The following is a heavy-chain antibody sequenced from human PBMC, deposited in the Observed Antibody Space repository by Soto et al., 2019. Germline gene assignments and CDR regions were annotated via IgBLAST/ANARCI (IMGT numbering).Heavy chain of an antibody. CDR2: IYYSGYT. D-gene: IGHD3-22*01. Sequence: SETLSLTCTVSGGSISSYYWSWIRQPPGKGLEWIGYIYYSGYTSYSPSLKSRVTISLDKSKNHFSLKLSSVIAADTAVYYCARARDSSGFYFDYWGQGSLVTVS. J-gene: IGHJ4*02. CDR1: GGSISSYY. CDR3: ARARDSSGFYFDY. V-gene: IGHV4-59*01.